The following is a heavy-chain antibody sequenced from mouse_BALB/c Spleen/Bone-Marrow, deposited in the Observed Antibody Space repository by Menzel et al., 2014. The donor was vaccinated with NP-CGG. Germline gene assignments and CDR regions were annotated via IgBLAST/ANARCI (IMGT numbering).Heavy chain of an antibody. CDR1: GFTFSSYA. CDR2: ISSGGSDT. J-gene: IGHJ4*01. CDR3: ARRSDLRASMDY. D-gene: IGHD3-1*01. V-gene: IGHV5-9-1*01. Sequence: EVMLVESGGGLVKPGGSLKLSCTPSGFTFSSYAMSWVRQTPEKRLEWVAVISSGGSDTYYPDSVKGRFTVSRDNAKNTLYLQMSSLRSEDTALYYCARRSDLRASMDYWGQGTSVTVSS.